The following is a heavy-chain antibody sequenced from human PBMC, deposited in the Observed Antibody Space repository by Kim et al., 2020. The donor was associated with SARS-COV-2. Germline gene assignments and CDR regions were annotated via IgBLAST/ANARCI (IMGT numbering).Heavy chain of an antibody. D-gene: IGHD6-13*01. CDR2: IYTSGST. Sequence: SETLSLTCTVSGGSISSYYWSWIRQPAEKGLECIGRIYTSGSTSYNPSLKTRVTMSVDTSKNQFSLKLSSVTAADTAVYYCAREDSSSWYSKYFDYWGQGTLVTVSS. J-gene: IGHJ4*02. CDR3: AREDSSSWYSKYFDY. CDR1: GGSISSYY. V-gene: IGHV4-4*07.